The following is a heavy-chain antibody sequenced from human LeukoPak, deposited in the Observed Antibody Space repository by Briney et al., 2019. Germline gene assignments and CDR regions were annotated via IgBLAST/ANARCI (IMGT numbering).Heavy chain of an antibody. CDR2: MKPDSGAT. V-gene: IGHV1-8*03. D-gene: IGHD2-21*02. Sequence: GASVRVSCKASGYTFNTYDINWVRQATGQGLEWMGWMKPDSGATGYAPRFQGRVTITRNMSISTAYMELSSLRSEDTAVYYCVRGGLHCRGTDFYSTGLFDSWGRGTLVIVSS. CDR3: VRGGLHCRGTDFYSTGLFDS. CDR1: GYTFNTYD. J-gene: IGHJ4*02.